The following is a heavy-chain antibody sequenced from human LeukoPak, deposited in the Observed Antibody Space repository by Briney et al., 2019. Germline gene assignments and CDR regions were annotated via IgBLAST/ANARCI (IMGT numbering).Heavy chain of an antibody. CDR2: INPNSGGT. CDR1: GYIFTDYY. V-gene: IGHV1/OR15-1*01. CDR3: ASGITDIIVVPATLRNYYFDY. Sequence: ASVKVSCKASGYIFTDYYMHWVRQAPGQELGRMGRINPNSGGTNYAQKFQGRVTMTRDTSISTAYTELSSLRSEDTAVYYCASGITDIIVVPATLRNYYFDYWGQGTLVTVSS. J-gene: IGHJ4*02. D-gene: IGHD2-2*01.